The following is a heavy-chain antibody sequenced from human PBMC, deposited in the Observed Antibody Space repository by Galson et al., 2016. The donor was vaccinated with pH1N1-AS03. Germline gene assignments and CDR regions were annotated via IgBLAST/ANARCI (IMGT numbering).Heavy chain of an antibody. CDR1: GGSISSSY. Sequence: ETLSLTCTVSGGSISSSYWSWIRQPPGKRLEWIGYIFYNGTTNYNPSLKSRVTISVDTSKNQFSLKLTSVTAADTAVYYCARFPDYGDDVGYWGQGTTVTVSS. CDR2: IFYNGTT. CDR3: ARFPDYGDDVGY. J-gene: IGHJ6*02. D-gene: IGHD4-17*01. V-gene: IGHV4-59*08.